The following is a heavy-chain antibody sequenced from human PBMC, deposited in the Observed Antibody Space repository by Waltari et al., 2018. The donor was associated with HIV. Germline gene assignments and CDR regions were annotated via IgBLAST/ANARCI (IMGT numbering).Heavy chain of an antibody. V-gene: IGHV3-49*05. D-gene: IGHD1-26*01. CDR2: ITSEAYGGTA. CDR3: SRPSGPLHSYGMDV. CDR1: GFTFGDYG. Sequence: EVHLMESGGGLVKPGRSLRLSCRGSGFTFGDYGLSWFRQATGKGLEWLGFITSEAYGGTAEYAASVTGRFTISREDSKSTAYMQMNRLESEDTGVYFCSRPSGPLHSYGMDVWGQGTTVIVSS. J-gene: IGHJ6*02.